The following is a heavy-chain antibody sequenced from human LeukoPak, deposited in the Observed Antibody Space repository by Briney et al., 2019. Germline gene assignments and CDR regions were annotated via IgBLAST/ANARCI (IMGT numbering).Heavy chain of an antibody. CDR1: GFTFSDYS. CDR3: AKQGYNNNWYYLDF. D-gene: IGHD1-14*01. J-gene: IGHJ4*01. Sequence: GGSLRLSCAASGFTFSDYSMSWVRQAPGKGLEWVSGISGRGDTTYYAPSVKGRFTMSRDNSKSTVYLEMNSLTAEDTAVYSCAKQGYNNNWYYLDFWGQGTPVTVSS. CDR2: ISGRGDTT. V-gene: IGHV3-23*01.